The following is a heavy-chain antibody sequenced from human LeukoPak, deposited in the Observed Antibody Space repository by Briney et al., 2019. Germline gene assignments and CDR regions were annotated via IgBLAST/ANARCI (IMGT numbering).Heavy chain of an antibody. D-gene: IGHD3-22*01. Sequence: GGSLRLSCAASGFTFSSYSMNWVRQAPGKGLEWVSSISSSSSYIYYADSVKGRFTISRDNAKNSLYLQMNSLRAEDTAVYYCAREGDYYDSSGYFYWGQGTLVTVSS. CDR1: GFTFSSYS. CDR2: ISSSSSYI. V-gene: IGHV3-21*01. CDR3: AREGDYYDSSGYFY. J-gene: IGHJ4*02.